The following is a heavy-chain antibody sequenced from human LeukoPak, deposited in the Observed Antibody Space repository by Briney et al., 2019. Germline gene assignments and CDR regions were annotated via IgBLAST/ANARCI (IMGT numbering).Heavy chain of an antibody. CDR2: IYHSGST. D-gene: IGHD6-13*01. J-gene: IGHJ4*02. CDR3: ARSSGADSSRLDY. Sequence: SETLSLTCAVSGGSISSSNWWSWVRQPPGKGLEGIGEIYHSGSTNYNPSLKSRVTISVDKSKNQFSLKLSSVTAADTAVYYCARSSGADSSRLDYWGQGTLVTVSS. CDR1: GGSISSSNW. V-gene: IGHV4-4*02.